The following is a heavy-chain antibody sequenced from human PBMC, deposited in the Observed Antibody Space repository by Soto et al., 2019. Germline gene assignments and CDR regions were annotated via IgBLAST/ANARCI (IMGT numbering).Heavy chain of an antibody. J-gene: IGHJ5*02. Sequence: GGSLRLSCAASGFSFNNAWMNWVRQAPGRGLEWVSSISTTGSHIFYADSVNGRFTISRDNAKNSLYLQMNSLRAEDTAVYYCASPFYFDPWGQGTLVTVSS. CDR2: ISTTGSHI. CDR3: ASPFYFDP. V-gene: IGHV3-21*01. CDR1: GFSFNNAW.